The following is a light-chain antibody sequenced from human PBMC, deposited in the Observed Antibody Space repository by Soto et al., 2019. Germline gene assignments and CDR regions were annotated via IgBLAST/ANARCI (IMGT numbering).Light chain of an antibody. J-gene: IGLJ2*01. CDR3: AAWDDSLSGVV. Sequence: QSALTQPPSASGTPGQRVTISCSGSSSNIGSNYVYWYQQLPGTAPKLLIYRNSQRPSGVPDRFSGSKSGTSASLAISGLRSEDEADYYCAAWDDSLSGVVFGGGTKLTV. CDR2: RNS. V-gene: IGLV1-47*01. CDR1: SSNIGSNY.